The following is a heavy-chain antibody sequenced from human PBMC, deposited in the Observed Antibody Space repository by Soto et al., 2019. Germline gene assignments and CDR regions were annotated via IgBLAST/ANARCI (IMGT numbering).Heavy chain of an antibody. D-gene: IGHD7-27*01. CDR2: IDPNVGGGT. CDR3: VGSRTGALDY. Sequence: ASVKVSFKASGFTFIGHYVHWLRQAPGQGLGWLGWIDPNVGGGTVYAQKFQGRVSMTADTSTSVAHMDLSSLGGDDTAVYFCVGSRTGALDYWGPGALVTVSS. CDR1: GFTFIGHY. J-gene: IGHJ4*02. V-gene: IGHV1-2*02.